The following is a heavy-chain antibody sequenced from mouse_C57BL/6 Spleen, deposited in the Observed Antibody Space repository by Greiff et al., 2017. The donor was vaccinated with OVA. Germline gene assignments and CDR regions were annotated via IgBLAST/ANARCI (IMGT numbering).Heavy chain of an antibody. D-gene: IGHD1-1*01. Sequence: VQLQQSGAELMKPGASVKLSCKATGYTFTGYCIEWVKQRPGHGLEWIGEILPGSGSTNYNEKFKGKATFTADTSSNTAYMQLSSLTTEDSAIYYSAREVCYYDSRNYFDYWGKGTTLTVSS. CDR2: ILPGSGST. CDR3: AREVCYYDSRNYFDY. CDR1: GYTFTGYC. V-gene: IGHV1-9*01. J-gene: IGHJ2*01.